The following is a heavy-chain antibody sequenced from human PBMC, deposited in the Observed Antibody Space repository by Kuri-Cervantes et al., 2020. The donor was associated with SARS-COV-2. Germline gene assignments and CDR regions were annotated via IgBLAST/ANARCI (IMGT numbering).Heavy chain of an antibody. CDR3: ARGGFDY. CDR1: GGTLSLYT. Sequence: SVKVSCKASGGTLSLYTLNWVRQAPGQGLEWMGTIIPIFGTANYAQKFQGRVTIVADESTNTFYMDLNSLTSEDTAVYFCARGGFDYWGQGTLVTVSS. J-gene: IGHJ4*02. D-gene: IGHD3-16*01. V-gene: IGHV1-69*13. CDR2: IIPIFGTA.